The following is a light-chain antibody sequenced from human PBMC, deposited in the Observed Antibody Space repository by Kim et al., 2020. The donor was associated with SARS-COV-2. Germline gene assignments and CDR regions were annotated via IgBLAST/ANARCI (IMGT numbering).Light chain of an antibody. Sequence: DIQMTQSPSSVSASVGDRVTITCRASRRVSTYLIWYQQSPGTVPKLLIHDASHLQGGVPSRFSGSGSGTDFTLTINNLQPEDSAVYYCQQYNSAPLAFGGGTKVDIK. CDR2: DAS. CDR1: RRVSTY. CDR3: QQYNSAPLA. J-gene: IGKJ4*01. V-gene: IGKV1-12*01.